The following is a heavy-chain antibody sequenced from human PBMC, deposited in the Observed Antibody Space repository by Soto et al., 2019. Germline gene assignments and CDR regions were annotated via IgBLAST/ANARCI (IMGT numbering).Heavy chain of an antibody. Sequence: GSLRLSCAGSGFNFSKNSINWVRQAPGKGLEWLSYISRSTTTIYYADSVKGRFTISRDNARNSVYLQMNSLRDEDTAVYYCARDSDSYGHVFDYWGQGTLVTVSS. D-gene: IGHD5-18*01. CDR2: ISRSTTTI. CDR3: ARDSDSYGHVFDY. J-gene: IGHJ4*02. V-gene: IGHV3-48*02. CDR1: GFNFSKNS.